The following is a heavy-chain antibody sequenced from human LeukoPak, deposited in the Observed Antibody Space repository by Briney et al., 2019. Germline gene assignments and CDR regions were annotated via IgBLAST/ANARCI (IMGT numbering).Heavy chain of an antibody. Sequence: SETLSLTCTVSGGSISSGGYYWSWIRQHPGKGLEWIGYIYYSGSTYYNPSLKSRVTISVDTSKNQFSLKLSSVTAADTAVYYCASTSAEYENWFDPWGRGTLVTVSS. J-gene: IGHJ5*02. D-gene: IGHD2-2*01. CDR1: GGSISSGGYY. CDR2: IYYSGST. V-gene: IGHV4-31*03. CDR3: ASTSAEYENWFDP.